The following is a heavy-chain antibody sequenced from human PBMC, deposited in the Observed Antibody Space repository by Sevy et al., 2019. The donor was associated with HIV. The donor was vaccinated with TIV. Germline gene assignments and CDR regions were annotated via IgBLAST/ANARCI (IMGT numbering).Heavy chain of an antibody. V-gene: IGHV1-69*13. CDR1: GGTFSSYA. CDR3: ARGGYGSGSYGLN. Sequence: ATVKVSCKASGGTFSSYAISWVRQAPGQGLEWMGGIIPIFGTANYAQKFQGRVTITADESTSTAYMELSSLRSEDTAVYYCARGGYGSGSYGLNWGQGTLVTVSS. D-gene: IGHD3-10*01. J-gene: IGHJ4*02. CDR2: IIPIFGTA.